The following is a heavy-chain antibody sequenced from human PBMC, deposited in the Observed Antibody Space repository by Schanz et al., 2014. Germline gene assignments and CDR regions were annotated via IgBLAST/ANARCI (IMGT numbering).Heavy chain of an antibody. CDR1: GYSFNLFG. CDR2: ISAYNGNM. CDR3: ARNTHSTGWYFDN. Sequence: QVQLVQSGAEVQKPGASVMLSCKTSGYSFNLFGVSWVRQAPGQGLEWMGWISAYNGNMNYAPKFQGRVTMTTDTSTSTAYMELRNLRSDDTAVYYCARNTHSTGWYFDNWGQGTLVTVSS. D-gene: IGHD6-19*01. J-gene: IGHJ4*02. V-gene: IGHV1-18*04.